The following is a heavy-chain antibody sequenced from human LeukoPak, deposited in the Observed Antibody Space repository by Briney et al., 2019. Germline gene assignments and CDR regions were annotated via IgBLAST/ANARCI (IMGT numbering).Heavy chain of an antibody. CDR2: IYYSGST. CDR1: GGSISSSSYY. D-gene: IGHD1-26*01. V-gene: IGHV4-39*01. CDR3: ASPGEGSGSYFDY. Sequence: PSETLSLTCTVSGGSISSSSYYWGWIRQPPGKGLEWIGSIYYSGSTYYNPSLKSRVTISVDTSKNQFSLKLSSVTAADTAVYYCASPGEGSGSYFDYWGQGTLVTVSS. J-gene: IGHJ4*02.